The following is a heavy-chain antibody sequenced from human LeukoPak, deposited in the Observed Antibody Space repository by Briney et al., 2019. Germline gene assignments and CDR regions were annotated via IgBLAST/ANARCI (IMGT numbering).Heavy chain of an antibody. Sequence: SVKVSCKASGGTFSSYAISWVRQAPGQGLEWMGGIIPIFGTANYAQKFQGRVTITADESTSTAYMELSSLRSDDTAVYYCARWGPTGTYYYYGMDVWGQGTTVTVSS. CDR3: ARWGPTGTYYYYGMDV. D-gene: IGHD4-17*01. CDR1: GGTFSSYA. J-gene: IGHJ6*02. CDR2: IIPIFGTA. V-gene: IGHV1-69*13.